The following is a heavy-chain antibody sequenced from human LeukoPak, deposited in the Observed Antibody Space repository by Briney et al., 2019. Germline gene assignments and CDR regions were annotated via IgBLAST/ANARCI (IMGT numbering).Heavy chain of an antibody. CDR2: INHSGST. D-gene: IGHD2-21*01. CDR1: GGSFSGYY. J-gene: IGHJ6*02. CDR3: ARSRSLFPFPWGRYYYGMDV. V-gene: IGHV4-34*01. Sequence: SSETLSLTCAVYGGSFSGYYWSWIRQPPGKGLEWIGEINHSGSTNYNPSLKSRVTISVDTSKNQFSLKLSPVTAADTAVYYCARSRSLFPFPWGRYYYGMDVWGQGTTVTVSS.